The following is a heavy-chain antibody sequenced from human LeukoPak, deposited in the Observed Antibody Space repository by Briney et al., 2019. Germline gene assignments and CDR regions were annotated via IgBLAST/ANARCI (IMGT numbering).Heavy chain of an antibody. J-gene: IGHJ4*02. CDR3: ARLAARVYFDY. CDR2: ISSSGSTI. V-gene: IGHV3-11*01. D-gene: IGHD6-13*01. Sequence: GGSLRLSCAASGFTFSDYYMSWVRQAPGKGLEWVSYISSSGSTIYYADSVKGRFTISRDNAKNSLYLQMNSLRAEDTAVYYCARLAARVYFDYWGQGTLVTVSS. CDR1: GFTFSDYY.